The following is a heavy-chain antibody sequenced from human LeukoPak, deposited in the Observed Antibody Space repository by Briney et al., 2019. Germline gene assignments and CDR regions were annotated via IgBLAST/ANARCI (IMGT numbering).Heavy chain of an antibody. CDR1: GGSISSISYY. Sequence: SETLSLTCTVSGGSISSISYYWGWVRQPPGKGLEWIGSIYYSGSTYYNPSLKSRVTISVDTSKNQFSLKLSSVTAADTAVYYCARSKTGTIYYFDYWGQGTLVTVSS. CDR2: IYYSGST. V-gene: IGHV4-39*01. CDR3: ARSKTGTIYYFDY. J-gene: IGHJ4*02. D-gene: IGHD1-7*01.